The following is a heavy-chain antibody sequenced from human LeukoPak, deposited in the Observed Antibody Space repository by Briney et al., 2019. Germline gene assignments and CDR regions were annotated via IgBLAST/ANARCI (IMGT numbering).Heavy chain of an antibody. D-gene: IGHD3-22*01. Sequence: GGSLRLSCAASGFTFSSYTMNWVRQAPGKGLEWLSYISSSSATMFYADSVKGRFTISRDNAKNSLYLQMNSLRDEDTAVYYCAKVGGGENYYDSGNWFDPWGQGTLVTVSS. CDR1: GFTFSSYT. J-gene: IGHJ5*02. V-gene: IGHV3-48*02. CDR2: ISSSSATM. CDR3: AKVGGGENYYDSGNWFDP.